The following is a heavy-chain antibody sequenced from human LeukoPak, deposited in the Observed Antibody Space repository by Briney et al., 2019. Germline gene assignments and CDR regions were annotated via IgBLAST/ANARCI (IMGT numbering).Heavy chain of an antibody. CDR1: GFTLSSYW. CDR3: ARDWVAGVPFDAFDI. D-gene: IGHD3-10*01. CDR2: IKEDGSEK. Sequence: GGSLRLSCAASGFTLSSYWMSWVRLAPGKGLEWVANIKEDGSEKYYVDSVKGRFTISRDNAKNSLYLHMNSLTAEDTAMYYCARDWVAGVPFDAFDIWGQGTMVSVSS. V-gene: IGHV3-7*03. J-gene: IGHJ3*02.